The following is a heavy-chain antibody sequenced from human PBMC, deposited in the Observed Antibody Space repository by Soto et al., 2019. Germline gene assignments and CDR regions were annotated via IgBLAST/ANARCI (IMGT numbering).Heavy chain of an antibody. V-gene: IGHV3-21*01. Sequence: EVLLVESGGGLVKPGGSLRLSCAASGLTFSTYGMNWVRQASGKGLEWVSSISSGGEYFDDADSLKGRVTISRDNAKNSLYLQLDSLRVEDTAVYYCATDAAAGAAMGVWGQGTTVTVSS. CDR1: GLTFSTYG. CDR2: ISSGGEYF. CDR3: ATDAAAGAAMGV. D-gene: IGHD6-13*01. J-gene: IGHJ6*02.